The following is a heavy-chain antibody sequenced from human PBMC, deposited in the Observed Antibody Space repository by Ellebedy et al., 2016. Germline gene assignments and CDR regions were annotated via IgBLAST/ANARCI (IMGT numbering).Heavy chain of an antibody. CDR2: ISGSGGST. V-gene: IGHV3-23*01. CDR3: ANVGGSGIYYNGY. D-gene: IGHD3-10*01. Sequence: GGSLRLSCAASGFTFSSYAMSWVRQAPGKGLEWVSAISGSGGSTYYADSVKGRFTISRDNSKNTLYLQMNNLQVEDTATYYCANVGGSGIYYNGYWGQGTLVTVSS. CDR1: GFTFSSYA. J-gene: IGHJ4*02.